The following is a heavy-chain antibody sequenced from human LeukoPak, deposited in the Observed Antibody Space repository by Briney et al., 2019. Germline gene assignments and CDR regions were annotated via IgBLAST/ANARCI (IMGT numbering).Heavy chain of an antibody. V-gene: IGHV3-30*18. CDR3: AKARPVPRGYAHGMDV. CDR1: GFTFSSYG. J-gene: IGHJ6*02. D-gene: IGHD3-16*01. Sequence: GGSLRLSCAASGFTFSSYGMHWVRQAPGKGLEWVAVISYDGGNKYYADSVKGRFTISRDNSKNTLYLQMNSLRAEDTAVYYCAKARPVPRGYAHGMDVWGQGTTVTVSS. CDR2: ISYDGGNK.